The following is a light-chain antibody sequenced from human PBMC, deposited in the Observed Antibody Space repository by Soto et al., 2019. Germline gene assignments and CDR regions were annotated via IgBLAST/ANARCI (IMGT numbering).Light chain of an antibody. V-gene: IGKV1D-8*03. CDR2: AAC. CDR1: QGINIY. J-gene: IGKJ1*01. Sequence: IWITHAPSLLSASTGYIGTISCRISQGINIYLAFDQQKPGKAPELLIDAACSLQSGVPSRFSGSGSGTDFTLTISCLQSEDFATYYCKQYSSFPRTFGHGTKVDI. CDR3: KQYSSFPRT.